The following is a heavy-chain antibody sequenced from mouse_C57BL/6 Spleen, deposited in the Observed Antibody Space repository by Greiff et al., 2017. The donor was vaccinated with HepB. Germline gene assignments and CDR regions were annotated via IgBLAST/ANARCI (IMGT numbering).Heavy chain of an antibody. V-gene: IGHV1-42*01. D-gene: IGHD4-1*02. Sequence: VQLQQSGPELVKPGASVKISCKASGYSFTGYYMNWVKQSPEKSLEWIGEINPSTGGTTYNQKFKAKGTLTVDKSSSTAYMQLKSLTSEDSAVYYCARIQLGRNAMDYWGQGTSVTVSS. J-gene: IGHJ4*01. CDR1: GYSFTGYY. CDR3: ARIQLGRNAMDY. CDR2: INPSTGGT.